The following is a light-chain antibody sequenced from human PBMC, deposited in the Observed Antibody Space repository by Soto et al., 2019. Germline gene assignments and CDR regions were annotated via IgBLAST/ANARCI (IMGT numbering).Light chain of an antibody. CDR2: EVS. J-gene: IGLJ2*01. CDR3: SSYAGSTACV. CDR1: SSDVGGYNY. Sequence: QSALTQPPSASGSPGQSVTISCTGTSSDVGGYNYVSWYQQHPGKAPKLMIYEVSKRPSRVPDRFSGSKSGNTASLTVSGLQAEDEADYYCSSYAGSTACVFGGGTKLTVL. V-gene: IGLV2-8*01.